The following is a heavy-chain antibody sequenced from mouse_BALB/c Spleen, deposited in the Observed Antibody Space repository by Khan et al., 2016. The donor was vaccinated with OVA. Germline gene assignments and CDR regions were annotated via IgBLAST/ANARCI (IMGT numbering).Heavy chain of an antibody. Sequence: VRLQQSGAELVRPGALVKLSCKASGFNIKDYYIHWVKQRPEQGLKWIGWIDPENGETVYDPKFQGKAIITADTSSNTAYLHLSSLTSEDTAVYYCARSGYSAWFAYWGQGALVTVSS. CDR2: IDPENGET. J-gene: IGHJ3*01. V-gene: IGHV14-1*02. CDR3: ARSGYSAWFAY. CDR1: GFNIKDYY.